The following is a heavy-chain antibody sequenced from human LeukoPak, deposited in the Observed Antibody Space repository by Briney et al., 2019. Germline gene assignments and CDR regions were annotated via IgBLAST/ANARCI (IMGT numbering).Heavy chain of an antibody. CDR2: IIPIFGTA. D-gene: IGHD3-9*01. V-gene: IGHV1-69*01. CDR3: ASYDILTGTPDY. CDR1: GGTFSSYA. J-gene: IGHJ4*02. Sequence: SVKVSCKASGGTFSSYAISWVRQAPGQGLEWMGGIIPIFGTANYAQKFQGRVTITADESTSTAYMELSSLRSEDTAVYYCASYDILTGTPDYWGQGTLVTVSS.